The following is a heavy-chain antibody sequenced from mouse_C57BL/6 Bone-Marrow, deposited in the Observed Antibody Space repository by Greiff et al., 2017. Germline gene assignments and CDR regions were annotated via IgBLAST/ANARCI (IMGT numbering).Heavy chain of an antibody. V-gene: IGHV1-76*01. CDR2: IYPGSGNT. Sequence: VMLVESGAELVRPGASVKLSCKASGYTFTDYYINWVKQRPGQGLEWIARIYPGSGNTYYNEKFKGKATLTAEKSSSTAYMQLSSLTSEDSAVYFCARSKTHSSGYDFDYWGQGTTLTVSS. J-gene: IGHJ2*01. CDR1: GYTFTDYY. D-gene: IGHD3-2*02. CDR3: ARSKTHSSGYDFDY.